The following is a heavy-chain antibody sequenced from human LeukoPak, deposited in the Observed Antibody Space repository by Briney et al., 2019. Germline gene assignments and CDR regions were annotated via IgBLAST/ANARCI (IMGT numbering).Heavy chain of an antibody. CDR2: IYYSGNT. D-gene: IGHD4-23*01. Sequence: SETLSLTCTVSGGSISSYYWSWIRQPPGKGLEWIGYIYYSGNTNYNPSLKSRVTISVDTSKNQFSLKLSSVTAADTAVYYCARAPTTVEYYFDYWGQGTLVTVSS. CDR3: ARAPTTVEYYFDY. V-gene: IGHV4-59*01. CDR1: GGSISSYY. J-gene: IGHJ4*02.